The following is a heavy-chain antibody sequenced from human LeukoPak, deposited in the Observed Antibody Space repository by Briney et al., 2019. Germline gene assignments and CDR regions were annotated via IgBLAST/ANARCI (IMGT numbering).Heavy chain of an antibody. V-gene: IGHV3-23*01. Sequence: GGSLRLSCAAFGFTFSSYAMSWVRQAPGKGLEWVSAISGSGGSTYYADFVKGRFTISRDNSKNTLYLHMNSLASEDSAVYSCAKETLGRGSSYGSYLDCWGQGTLVTVSS. D-gene: IGHD1-26*01. CDR3: AKETLGRGSSYGSYLDC. CDR2: ISGSGGST. J-gene: IGHJ4*02. CDR1: GFTFSSYA.